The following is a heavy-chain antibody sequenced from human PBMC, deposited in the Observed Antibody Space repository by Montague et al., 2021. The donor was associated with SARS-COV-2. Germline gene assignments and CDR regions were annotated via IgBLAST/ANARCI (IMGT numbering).Heavy chain of an antibody. CDR3: AHRAGKWFGESRKYYFDY. J-gene: IGHJ4*02. CDR1: GFSLSTSGVG. V-gene: IGHV2-5*02. CDR2: IYWDDDK. D-gene: IGHD3-10*01. Sequence: PELVKPTQTLTQTCTFSGFSLSTSGVGVGWFRKPPGKALEWLALIYWDDDKHYSPSLKSRLTITKDTSNNQVVLTMTNMDPVDTATYYCAHRAGKWFGESRKYYFDYWGQGTLVTVSS.